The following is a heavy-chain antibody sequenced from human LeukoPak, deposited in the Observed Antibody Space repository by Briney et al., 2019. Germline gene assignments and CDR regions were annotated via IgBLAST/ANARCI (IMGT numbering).Heavy chain of an antibody. CDR1: GYTFTSYA. CDR3: ASYSAYCGGDCYPAHDAFDI. CDR2: INAGNGNT. J-gene: IGHJ3*02. D-gene: IGHD2-21*02. Sequence: ASVKVSCKASGYTFTSYAMHWVRQAPGQRLEWMGWINAGNGNTKYSQKFQGRVIIARDTSASTAYMELSSLRSEDTAVYYCASYSAYCGGDCYPAHDAFDIWGQGTMVTVSS. V-gene: IGHV1-3*01.